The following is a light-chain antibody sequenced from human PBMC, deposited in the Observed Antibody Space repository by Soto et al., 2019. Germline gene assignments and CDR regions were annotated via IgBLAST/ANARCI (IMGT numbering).Light chain of an antibody. J-gene: IGKJ1*01. Sequence: DIQMTQSPSSLSASIGDRVTITCRASQSVRTYLNWYQQKPGKAPKLLIYGVSTLHNGVPSRFSDSGSGTDFTLNISSLQPEVLASYSCPQSYSTPWTFGPGTKVQLK. CDR2: GVS. CDR1: QSVRTY. V-gene: IGKV1-39*01. CDR3: PQSYSTPWT.